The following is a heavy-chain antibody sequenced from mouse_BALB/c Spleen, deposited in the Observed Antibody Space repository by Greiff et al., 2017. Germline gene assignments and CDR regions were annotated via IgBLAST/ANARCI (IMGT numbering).Heavy chain of an antibody. CDR2: IWAGGST. D-gene: IGHD2-2*01. CDR3: ARDGGYDVAY. V-gene: IGHV2-9*02. CDR1: GFSLTSYG. Sequence: VKLVESGPGLVAPSQSLSITRTVSGFSLTSYGVHWVRQPPGKGLEWLGVIWAGGSTNYNSALMSRLSISKDNSKSQVFLKMNSLQTDDTAMYYCARDGGYDVAYWGQGTLVTVSA. J-gene: IGHJ3*01.